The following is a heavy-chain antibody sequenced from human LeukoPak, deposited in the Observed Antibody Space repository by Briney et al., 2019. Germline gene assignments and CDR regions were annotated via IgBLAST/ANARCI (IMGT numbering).Heavy chain of an antibody. CDR2: IYYSGST. J-gene: IGHJ4*02. CDR3: ARGRVMAAKLYGFDY. CDR1: GGSISSSSYY. D-gene: IGHD5-24*01. V-gene: IGHV4-39*07. Sequence: SETLSLTCTVSGGSISSSSYYWGWIPHPPGKGRGGVGGIYYSGSTYHNSSLKSRVTISVDTSKNQFSLKLSSVTAADTAVYYCARGRVMAAKLYGFDYWGQGTLVTVSS.